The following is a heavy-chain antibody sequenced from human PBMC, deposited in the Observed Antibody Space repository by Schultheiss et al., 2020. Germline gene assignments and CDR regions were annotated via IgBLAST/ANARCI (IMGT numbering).Heavy chain of an antibody. CDR1: GYTFTSYD. D-gene: IGHD3-16*02. CDR2: MNPNSGNT. V-gene: IGHV1-8*01. J-gene: IGHJ4*02. CDR3: ARARGYNGVYDYIWGSYRSSLDY. Sequence: ASVKVSCKASGYTFTSYDINWVRQATGQGLEWMGWMNPNSGNTGYAQKFQGRVTMTRNTSISTAYMELSSLRSEDTAVYYCARARGYNGVYDYIWGSYRSSLDYWGQGTLVTVSS.